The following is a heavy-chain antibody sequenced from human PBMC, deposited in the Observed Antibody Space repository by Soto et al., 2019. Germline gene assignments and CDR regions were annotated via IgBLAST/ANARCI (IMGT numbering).Heavy chain of an antibody. CDR3: ARGDYSNYAYYFDY. CDR2: ISYDGSNK. CDR1: GFTFSSYA. Sequence: PGGSLRLSCASSGFTFSSYAMHLVRQAPGKGLEWVAVISYDGSNKYYADSVKGRFTISRDNSKNTLYLQMNSLRAEDTAVYYCARGDYSNYAYYFDYWGQGTLVTVSS. V-gene: IGHV3-30-3*01. J-gene: IGHJ4*02. D-gene: IGHD4-4*01.